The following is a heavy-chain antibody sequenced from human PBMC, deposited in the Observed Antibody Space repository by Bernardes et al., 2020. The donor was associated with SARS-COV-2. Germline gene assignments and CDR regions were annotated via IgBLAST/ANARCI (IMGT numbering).Heavy chain of an antibody. D-gene: IGHD1-1*01. CDR1: GGSISSSSYY. J-gene: IGHJ3*02. CDR3: ARRTDAFDI. Sequence: LSLTCTVSGGSISSSSYYWGWIRQPPGKGLEWIGSIYYSGSTYYNPSLKSRVTISVDTSKNQFSLKLSSVTAADTAVYYCARRTDAFDIWGQGTMVTVSS. V-gene: IGHV4-39*01. CDR2: IYYSGST.